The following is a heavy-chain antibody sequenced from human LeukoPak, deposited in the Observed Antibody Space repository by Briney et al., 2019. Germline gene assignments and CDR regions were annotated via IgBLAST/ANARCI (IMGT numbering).Heavy chain of an antibody. CDR1: GLTFSSYS. CDR2: ISSSSSYT. J-gene: IGHJ4*02. Sequence: GGSLRLSCAASGLTFSSYSMNWVRQAPGKGLEWVSSISSSSSYTYHADSVKGRFTISRDNAKSSLYLQMNSLRAEDTAVYYCARGDGGYCTNGVCSTFDYWGQGTLVTASS. V-gene: IGHV3-21*01. D-gene: IGHD2-8*01. CDR3: ARGDGGYCTNGVCSTFDY.